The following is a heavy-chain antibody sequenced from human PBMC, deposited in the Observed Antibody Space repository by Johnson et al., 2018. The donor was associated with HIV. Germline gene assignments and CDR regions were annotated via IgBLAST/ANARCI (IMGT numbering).Heavy chain of an antibody. CDR1: GFAFRTYW. Sequence: VQLVESGGGLVQPGGSLRLSCAASGFAFRTYWMVWVRHVPGKRPVWVARIYNDGSRTTYAGSVRGRFTISRDNAKYQVELQMNSLRGEDTAVYYGAKVDCGGDTCAGYDPFDLWGQGTLVTVSS. CDR2: IYNDGSRT. D-gene: IGHD2-21*01. V-gene: IGHV3-74*03. J-gene: IGHJ3*01. CDR3: AKVDCGGDTCAGYDPFDL.